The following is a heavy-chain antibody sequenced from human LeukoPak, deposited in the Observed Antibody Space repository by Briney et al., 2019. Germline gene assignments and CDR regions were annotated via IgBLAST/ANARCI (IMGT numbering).Heavy chain of an antibody. CDR3: AKNHRSGSYDHWFDP. J-gene: IGHJ5*02. CDR2: INPNSGDT. V-gene: IGHV1-2*04. D-gene: IGHD3-10*01. Sequence: EASVKVSCKASGYTFTDYYIHWVRQAPGQGLEWMGWINPNSGDTKYAQKFQGWVTMTRDTSISTVYMEVSRLRSDDTAVYYCAKNHRSGSYDHWFDPWGQGTLVTVSS. CDR1: GYTFTDYY.